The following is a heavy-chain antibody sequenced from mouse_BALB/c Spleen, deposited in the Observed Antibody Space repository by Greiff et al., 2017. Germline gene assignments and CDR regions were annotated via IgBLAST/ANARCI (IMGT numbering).Heavy chain of an antibody. V-gene: IGHV5-6-5*01. CDR2: ISSGGST. CDR3: ARNSYYFDY. J-gene: IGHJ2*01. CDR1: GFTFSSYA. Sequence: EVQLVESGGGLVKPGGSLKLSCAASGFTFSSYAMSWVRQTPEKRLEWVASISSGGSTYYPDSVKGRFTISRDNARNILYLQMSSLRSEDTAMYYCARNSYYFDYWGQGTTLTVSS.